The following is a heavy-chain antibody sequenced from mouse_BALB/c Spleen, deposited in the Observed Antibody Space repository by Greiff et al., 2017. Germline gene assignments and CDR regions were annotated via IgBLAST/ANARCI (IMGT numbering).Heavy chain of an antibody. CDR1: GFTFSSYT. CDR2: ISNGGGST. Sequence: EVKVVESGGGLVQPGGSLKLSCAASGFTFSSYTMSWVRQTPEKRLEWVAYISNGGGSTYYPDTVKGRFTISRDNAKNTLYLQMSSLKSEDTAMYYCARQEGGYYVWFAYWGQGTLVTVSA. V-gene: IGHV5-12-2*01. CDR3: ARQEGGYYVWFAY. D-gene: IGHD2-3*01. J-gene: IGHJ3*01.